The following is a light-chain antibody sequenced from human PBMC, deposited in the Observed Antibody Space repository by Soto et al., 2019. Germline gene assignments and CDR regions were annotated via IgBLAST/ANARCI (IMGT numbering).Light chain of an antibody. J-gene: IGKJ4*01. V-gene: IGKV2-28*01. CDR3: MQALQTPLT. Sequence: DLVMTQSPLSLPVTPGEPASISCRSSQSLLHSNGYNYLDWYLQKPGQSPQLLIYLGSNRSSGVHDRFSGSGSGTDFTLKISRVEAEDVGVYYCMQALQTPLTFGGGTKVEIK. CDR1: QSLLHSNGYNY. CDR2: LGS.